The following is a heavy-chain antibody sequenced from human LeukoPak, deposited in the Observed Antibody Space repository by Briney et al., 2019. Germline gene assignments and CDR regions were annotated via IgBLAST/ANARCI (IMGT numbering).Heavy chain of an antibody. Sequence: PSETLSLTCTASGGSISSSSYYWGWIRQPPGKGLEWIGSIYYSGSTYYNPSLKSRVTISVDTSKNQFSLKLSSVTAADTAVYYCARQYQLLYGWFDPWGQGTLVTVSS. CDR1: GGSISSSSYY. V-gene: IGHV4-39*01. J-gene: IGHJ5*02. CDR3: ARQYQLLYGWFDP. CDR2: IYYSGST. D-gene: IGHD2-2*02.